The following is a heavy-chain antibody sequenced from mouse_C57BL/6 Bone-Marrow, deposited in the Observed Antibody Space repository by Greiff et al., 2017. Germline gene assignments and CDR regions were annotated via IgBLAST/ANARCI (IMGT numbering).Heavy chain of an antibody. CDR2: IDPENGDT. CDR3: TTGSSSDY. D-gene: IGHD1-1*01. J-gene: IGHJ2*01. Sequence: VQLQQPGAELVRPGASVKLSCTASGFNIKDDYMHWVKQRPEQGLEWIGWIDPENGDTEYASKFQGKATITADTSSNTAYLQLSSLTSEDTAVYYCTTGSSSDYWGQGTTLTVSS. CDR1: GFNIKDDY. V-gene: IGHV14-4*01.